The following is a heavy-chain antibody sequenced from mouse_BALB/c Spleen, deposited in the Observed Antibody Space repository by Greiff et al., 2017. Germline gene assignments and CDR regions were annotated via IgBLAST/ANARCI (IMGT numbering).Heavy chain of an antibody. CDR1: GYTFSSYW. CDR2: ILPGSGST. Sequence: QVQLQQSGAELMKPGASVKISCKATGYTFSSYWIEWVKQRPGHGLEWIGEILPGSGSTNYNEKFKGKATFTADTSSNTAYMQLGSLTSEDSAVYYCARRDDYYAMDYWGQGTSVTVSS. CDR3: ARRDDYYAMDY. V-gene: IGHV1-9*01. J-gene: IGHJ4*01.